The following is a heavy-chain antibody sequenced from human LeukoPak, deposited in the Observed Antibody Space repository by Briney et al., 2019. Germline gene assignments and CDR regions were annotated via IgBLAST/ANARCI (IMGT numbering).Heavy chain of an antibody. CDR2: TYYSGST. Sequence: SETLSLTCTVSGGSISSYFWSWIRQPPGKGLEWIGYTYYSGSTNYNPSLKSRVTISVDTSKNQFSLKLSSVTAADTAVYYCARVEGGYPDWYFDLWGRGTLVTVSS. CDR3: ARVEGGYPDWYFDL. D-gene: IGHD3-22*01. V-gene: IGHV4-59*01. J-gene: IGHJ2*01. CDR1: GGSISSYF.